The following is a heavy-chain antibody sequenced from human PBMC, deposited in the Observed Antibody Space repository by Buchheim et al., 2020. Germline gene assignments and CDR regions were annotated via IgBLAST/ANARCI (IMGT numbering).Heavy chain of an antibody. CDR1: GFTFSSYA. Sequence: EVQLLESGGGLVQPGGSLRLSCAASGFTFSSYAMSWVRQAPGKGLEWVSVISGSSGSTYNADSVTGRFTISRDNSKNTLYLQMNSLRVEDTAIYYCAKAGWDHYYDSSGYDSWGQGTL. J-gene: IGHJ4*02. CDR2: ISGSSGST. D-gene: IGHD3-22*01. V-gene: IGHV3-23*01. CDR3: AKAGWDHYYDSSGYDS.